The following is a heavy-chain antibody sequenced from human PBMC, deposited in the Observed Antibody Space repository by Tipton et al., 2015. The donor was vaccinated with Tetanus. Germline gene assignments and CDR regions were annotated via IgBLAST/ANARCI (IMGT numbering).Heavy chain of an antibody. J-gene: IGHJ6*02. CDR1: GFTFSNYW. D-gene: IGHD5-18*01. Sequence: SLRLSCAASGFTFSNYWMHWVRQAPGKGLEWVAIIWYDGSNKYYADSVKGRFTISRDNSKNTLYLQMNSLRAEDTAVYYCARGSSAMVTVYYYYGMDVWGQGTTVTVSS. V-gene: IGHV3-33*08. CDR2: IWYDGSNK. CDR3: ARGSSAMVTVYYYYGMDV.